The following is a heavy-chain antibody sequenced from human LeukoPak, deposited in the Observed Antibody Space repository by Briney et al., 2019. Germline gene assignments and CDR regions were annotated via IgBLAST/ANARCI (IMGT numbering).Heavy chain of an antibody. CDR2: IYYSGST. D-gene: IGHD1-26*01. Sequence: SETLSLTCTVSGGSISSYYWSWIRQPPGKGLEWIGYIYYSGSTNYNPSLKSRVTISVDTSKNQFSLELSSVTAADTAVYYCARAGVGATTIDYWGQGTLVTVSS. CDR1: GGSISSYY. J-gene: IGHJ4*02. V-gene: IGHV4-59*01. CDR3: ARAGVGATTIDY.